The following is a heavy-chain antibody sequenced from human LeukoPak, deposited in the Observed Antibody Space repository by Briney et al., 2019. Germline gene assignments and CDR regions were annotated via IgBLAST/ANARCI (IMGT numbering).Heavy chain of an antibody. CDR3: ARARIQLWLGSAYNWFDP. Sequence: PSETLPLTCTVSGGSISSSSYYWGWIRQPPGKGLEWIGSIYYSGSTYYNPSLKSRVTISVDTSKNQFSLKLSSVTAADTAVYYCARARIQLWLGSAYNWFDPWGQGTLVTVSS. J-gene: IGHJ5*02. D-gene: IGHD5-18*01. CDR1: GGSISSSSYY. CDR2: IYYSGST. V-gene: IGHV4-39*07.